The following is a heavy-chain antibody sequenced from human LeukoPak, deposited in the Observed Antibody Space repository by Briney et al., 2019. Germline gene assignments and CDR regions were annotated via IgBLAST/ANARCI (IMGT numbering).Heavy chain of an antibody. V-gene: IGHV1-18*01. J-gene: IGHJ4*02. D-gene: IGHD2-2*01. CDR2: ISAFNGNT. CDR3: ARDFCSSTSCYFDS. CDR1: GYSFTTYG. Sequence: ASVKVSCKASGYSFTTYGITWVRQAPGQGLEWMGWISAFNGNTNYAQKLQGRVTMTTDTSTSTAYMELRSLRSDDAAVYYCARDFCSSTSCYFDSWGQGTLVAVSS.